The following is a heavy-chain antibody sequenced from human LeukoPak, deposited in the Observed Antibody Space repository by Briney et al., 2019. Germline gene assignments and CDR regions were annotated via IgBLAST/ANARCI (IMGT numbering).Heavy chain of an antibody. CDR1: GFTFTNYW. V-gene: IGHV3-7*01. Sequence: GGSLRLSCAASGFTFTNYWMTWVRQAPGKGLEFVANINQDESVKNYVDSVKGRFTISRDNAENSLHLQMNSLRVEDTAEYYCARDPGSSAFDYWGQGTLVTVSS. CDR2: INQDESVK. D-gene: IGHD5/OR15-5a*01. CDR3: ARDPGSSAFDY. J-gene: IGHJ4*02.